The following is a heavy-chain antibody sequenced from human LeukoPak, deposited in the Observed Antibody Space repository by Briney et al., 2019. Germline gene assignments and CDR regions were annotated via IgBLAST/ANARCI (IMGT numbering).Heavy chain of an antibody. D-gene: IGHD2-15*01. J-gene: IGHJ4*02. CDR2: ISSNGGST. CDR1: GFTFSSYA. V-gene: IGHV3-64*01. Sequence: PGGSLRLSCAASGFTFSSYAMHWVRQAPGKGLEYVSAISSNGGSTYYANSVKGRFTISRDNSKNTLYLQMGSLRAEDMAVYYCARLGVGCPFDYWGQGTLVAVSS. CDR3: ARLGVGCPFDY.